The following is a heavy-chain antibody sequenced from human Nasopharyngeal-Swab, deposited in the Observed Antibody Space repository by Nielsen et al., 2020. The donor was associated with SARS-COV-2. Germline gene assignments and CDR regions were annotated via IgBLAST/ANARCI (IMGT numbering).Heavy chain of an antibody. J-gene: IGHJ3*02. V-gene: IGHV1-46*01. CDR1: GYTLTSYY. CDR2: IHPSGCST. CDR3: ASPHNWGDAFDI. Sequence: ASVTVSCKASGYTLTSYYMHWLRQAPAPGLEWMGIIHPSGCSTSHAQTFQDRVHMTRHTSTSTVYIEPSSLRSEDTAVYYWASPHNWGDAFDIWGQGTMVTVSS. D-gene: IGHD7-27*01.